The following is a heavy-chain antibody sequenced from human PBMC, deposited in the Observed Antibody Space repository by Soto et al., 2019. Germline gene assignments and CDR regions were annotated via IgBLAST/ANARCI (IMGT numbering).Heavy chain of an antibody. CDR3: ARLRYYGSGNYYMDV. D-gene: IGHD3-10*01. J-gene: IGHJ6*03. V-gene: IGHV4-59*08. CDR2: IYYSGNT. Sequence: ASETLSLTCTVSGCSINNHYWSWIRQPPGKGLEWIASIYYSGNTNYNPSLKSRVTTSIDMSKNQFSLRLSSVTAADTAVYYCARLRYYGSGNYYMDVWGKGTTVTVSS. CDR1: GCSINNHY.